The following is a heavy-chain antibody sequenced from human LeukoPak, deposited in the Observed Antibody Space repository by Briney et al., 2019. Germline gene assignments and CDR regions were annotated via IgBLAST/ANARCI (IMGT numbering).Heavy chain of an antibody. CDR2: ISSSGSTI. CDR3: ARDPEVSINDSSGYYYLSFVDP. CDR1: GFTFSDYY. Sequence: GGSLRLSCAASGFTFSDYYMSWIRQAPGKGLEWVSYISSSGSTIYYADSVKGRFTISRDNAKNSLYLQMNSLRAEDTAVYYCARDPEVSINDSSGYYYLSFVDPWGQGTLVTVSS. J-gene: IGHJ5*02. V-gene: IGHV3-11*01. D-gene: IGHD3-22*01.